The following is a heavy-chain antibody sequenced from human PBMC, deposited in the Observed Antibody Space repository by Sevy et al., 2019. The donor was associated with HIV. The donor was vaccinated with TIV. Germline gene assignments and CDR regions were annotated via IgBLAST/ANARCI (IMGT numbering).Heavy chain of an antibody. CDR2: ISTSTSTTTI. CDR3: ARAAGWFDA. CDR1: GFTFNDYN. V-gene: IGHV3-11*01. J-gene: IGHJ5*02. Sequence: GGSLRLSCAASGFTFNDYNLSWIRQAPGKGLEWVSYISTSTSTTTIYNADSVKGRCTISRDNAKNSIYLQMNSLRVDDTAVYYWARAAGWFDAWGQGTLVTVSS.